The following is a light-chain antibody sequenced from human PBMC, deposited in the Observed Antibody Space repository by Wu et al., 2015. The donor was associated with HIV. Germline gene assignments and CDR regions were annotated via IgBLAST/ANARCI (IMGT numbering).Light chain of an antibody. Sequence: ENVLTQSPGTLSLSPGERATLSCRASQVVISRYLAWYQHKVGLPPRLLIFGASNRATGIPDRFSGSGSGTDFTLTISRLEPEDFAVYFCQQYESSVTFGGGTKVEIK. CDR2: GAS. CDR1: QVVISRY. J-gene: IGKJ4*01. V-gene: IGKV3-20*01. CDR3: QQYESSVT.